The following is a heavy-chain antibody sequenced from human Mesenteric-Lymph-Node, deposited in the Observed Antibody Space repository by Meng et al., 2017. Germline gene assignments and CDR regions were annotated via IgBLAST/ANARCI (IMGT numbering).Heavy chain of an antibody. D-gene: IGHD6-19*01. Sequence: ASVKVSCKASGYTFTSYAMHWVRQAPGQRLEWMGWINAGNGNTHYSQKFQGRVTITRDTSASTAYMELSSLRSEDTAVYYCARDDSGSSGWYKYYGMDVWGQGTTVIVSS. CDR3: ARDDSGSSGWYKYYGMDV. V-gene: IGHV1-3*01. CDR1: GYTFTSYA. J-gene: IGHJ6*02. CDR2: INAGNGNT.